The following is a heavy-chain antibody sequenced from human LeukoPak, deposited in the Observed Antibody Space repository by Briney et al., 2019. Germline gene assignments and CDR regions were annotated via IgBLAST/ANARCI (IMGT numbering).Heavy chain of an antibody. J-gene: IGHJ4*02. D-gene: IGHD4-17*01. Sequence: SETLSLTCTVSGGSISSYYWSWIRQPPGKGLEWIGYIYYSGSTNYNPSLKSRVTISVDTSKNQFSLVLSSVTAADTAVYYCARAVTTYYFDYWGQGTLVTVSS. CDR1: GGSISSYY. V-gene: IGHV4-59*01. CDR2: IYYSGST. CDR3: ARAVTTYYFDY.